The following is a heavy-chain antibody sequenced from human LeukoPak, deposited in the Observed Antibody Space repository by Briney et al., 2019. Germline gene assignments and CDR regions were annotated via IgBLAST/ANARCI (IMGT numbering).Heavy chain of an antibody. D-gene: IGHD6-13*01. CDR2: ISSSSSYI. V-gene: IGHV3-21*01. J-gene: IGHJ4*02. CDR3: ARDRAAAGPIDY. CDR1: GFTFSSYS. Sequence: PGGSLRLSCVASGFTFSSYSMNWVRQAPGKGLEWVSSISSSSSYIYYADSVKGRFTISRDNAKNSLYLQMNSLRAEDTAVYYCARDRAAAGPIDYWGQGTLVTVSS.